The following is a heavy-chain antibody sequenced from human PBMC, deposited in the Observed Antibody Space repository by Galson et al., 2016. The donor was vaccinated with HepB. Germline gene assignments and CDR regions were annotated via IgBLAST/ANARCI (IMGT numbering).Heavy chain of an antibody. D-gene: IGHD1-26*01. J-gene: IGHJ3*01. Sequence: SLRLSCAASGFTFSDYYMSWIRQAPGKGLEWVSYISPSSSDIKHADSVIGRFSISRDSAKNSLYLQMNTLGVEDTAVYYCASPSGRYSVHTFDLWGQGTMVTVSS. V-gene: IGHV3-11*06. CDR3: ASPSGRYSVHTFDL. CDR2: ISPSSSDI. CDR1: GFTFSDYY.